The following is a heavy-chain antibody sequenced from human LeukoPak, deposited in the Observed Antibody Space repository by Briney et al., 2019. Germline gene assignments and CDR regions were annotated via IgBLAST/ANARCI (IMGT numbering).Heavy chain of an antibody. J-gene: IGHJ3*02. CDR1: GFTFNNYW. CDR2: IKQDGTEK. CDR3: AKGWSFDI. V-gene: IGHV3-7*01. D-gene: IGHD2-15*01. Sequence: QAGGSLRLSCAASGFTFNNYWMSWVRQAPGKVLEWVANIKQDGTEKYYVDSVKGRFPISRDNAKNSLYVQMDSLRAEDTAVYYCAKGWSFDIRGQGTMVTVTS.